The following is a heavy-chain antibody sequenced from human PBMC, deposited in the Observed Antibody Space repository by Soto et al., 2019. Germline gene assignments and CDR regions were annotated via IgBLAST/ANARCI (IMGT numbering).Heavy chain of an antibody. CDR3: AAEGGYDYYYYYYMDV. CDR1: GFTFSSYA. J-gene: IGHJ6*03. D-gene: IGHD5-12*01. CDR2: ISGSGGST. V-gene: IGHV3-23*01. Sequence: PGGSLRLSCAASGFTFSSYAMSWVRQAPGKGLEWVSAISGSGGSTYYADSAKGRFTISRDNSKNTLYLQMNSLRAEDTAVYYCAAEGGYDYYYYYYMDVWGKGTTVTVSS.